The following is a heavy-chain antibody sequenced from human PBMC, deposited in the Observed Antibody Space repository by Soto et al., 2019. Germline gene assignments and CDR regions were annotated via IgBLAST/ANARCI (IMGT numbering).Heavy chain of an antibody. CDR1: GGTFSSYA. J-gene: IGHJ4*02. CDR3: ASSVDTAMVTIDY. D-gene: IGHD5-18*01. Sequence: ASVKVSCKASGGTFSSYAISWVRQAPGQGLEWMGGIIPIFGTANYAQKFQGRVTITADESTSTAYMELSSLRSEDTAVYYCASSVDTAMVTIDYWGQGTLVTVSS. CDR2: IIPIFGTA. V-gene: IGHV1-69*13.